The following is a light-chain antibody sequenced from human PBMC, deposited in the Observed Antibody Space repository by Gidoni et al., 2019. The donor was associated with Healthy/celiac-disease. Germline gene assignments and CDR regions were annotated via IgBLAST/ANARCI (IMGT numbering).Light chain of an antibody. Sequence: DIVMTQSPDSLAVSLGERATIFCKSSQSVLSSSDNKNFLAWYQQKPGHPPKLLIYWASTRASGVPDRFSGSGSGTDFTLTISSLQAEDVAVYYCQQYYSSPSFGPGTKVDIK. V-gene: IGKV4-1*01. J-gene: IGKJ3*01. CDR2: WAS. CDR1: QSVLSSSDNKNF. CDR3: QQYYSSPS.